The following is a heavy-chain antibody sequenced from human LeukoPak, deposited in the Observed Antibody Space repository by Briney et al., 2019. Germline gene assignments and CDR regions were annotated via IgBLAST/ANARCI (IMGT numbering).Heavy chain of an antibody. V-gene: IGHV4-39*07. CDR2: INHSGST. CDR1: GGSINSSSYY. CDR3: ARGHQYHGSSSWTYLRGNWFDP. J-gene: IGHJ5*02. D-gene: IGHD6-13*01. Sequence: SETLSLTCTVSGGSINSSSYYWGWIRQPPGKGLEWIGEINHSGSTNYNPSLKSRVTISVDTSKNQFSLKLSSVTAADTAVYYCARGHQYHGSSSWTYLRGNWFDPWGQGTLVTVSS.